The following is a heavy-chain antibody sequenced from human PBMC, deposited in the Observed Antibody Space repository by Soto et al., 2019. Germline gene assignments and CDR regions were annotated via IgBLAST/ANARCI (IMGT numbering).Heavy chain of an antibody. CDR3: AKDSGYAGPLYYLDV. CDR2: ITYTGNNK. Sequence: QVQLVESGGGVVQPGRSLRLSCAASGFTFSNYGMHWVRQAPGKGLEWVATITYTGNNKYYADSVKGRFTISRDNSKNTLTLQGNSLRVEDTAVYYCAKDSGYAGPLYYLDVWGKGTTVTVS. V-gene: IGHV3-30*18. CDR1: GFTFSNYG. D-gene: IGHD5-12*01. J-gene: IGHJ6*03.